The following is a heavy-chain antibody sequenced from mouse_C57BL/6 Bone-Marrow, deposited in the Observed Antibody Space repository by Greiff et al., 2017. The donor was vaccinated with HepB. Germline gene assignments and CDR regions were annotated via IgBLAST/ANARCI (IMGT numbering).Heavy chain of an antibody. J-gene: IGHJ4*01. CDR2: IYPGDGDT. CDR3: ARVGNYGGGAMDY. V-gene: IGHV1-82*01. CDR1: GYAFSSSW. Sequence: QVQLQQSGPELVKPGASVKISCKASGYAFSSSWMNWVKQRPGKGLEWIGRIYPGDGDTNYNGKFKGKATLTADKSSSTAYMQLSSLTSEDSAVYFCARVGNYGGGAMDYWGQGTSVTVSS. D-gene: IGHD2-1*01.